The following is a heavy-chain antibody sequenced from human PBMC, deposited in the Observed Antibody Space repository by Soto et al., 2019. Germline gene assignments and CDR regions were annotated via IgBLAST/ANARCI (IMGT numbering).Heavy chain of an antibody. CDR3: ARVSGSDYDGMDV. J-gene: IGHJ6*02. V-gene: IGHV4-4*02. D-gene: IGHD1-26*01. CDR2: IYHSGST. CDR1: GGSISSSNW. Sequence: QVQLQESGPGLVKPSGTLSLTCAVSGGSISSSNWWSWVRKPPRKGLEWIGEIYHSGSTNYNPSLKSRVTISVEKSKNQFSLKLSSVTAADTAVYYCARVSGSDYDGMDVWGQGTTVTVSS.